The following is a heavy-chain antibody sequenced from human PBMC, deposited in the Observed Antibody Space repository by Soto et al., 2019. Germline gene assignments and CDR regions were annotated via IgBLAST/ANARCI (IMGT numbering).Heavy chain of an antibody. J-gene: IGHJ5*02. Sequence: SETLSLTCTVSGGSISSSSYYWGWIRQPPGKGLEWIGSIYYSGSTYYNPSLKSRVTISVDTSKNQFSLKLSSVTAADTAVYYCARQAGYQLNWFDPWGQGTLVTVSS. D-gene: IGHD2-2*01. V-gene: IGHV4-39*01. CDR2: IYYSGST. CDR3: ARQAGYQLNWFDP. CDR1: GGSISSSSYY.